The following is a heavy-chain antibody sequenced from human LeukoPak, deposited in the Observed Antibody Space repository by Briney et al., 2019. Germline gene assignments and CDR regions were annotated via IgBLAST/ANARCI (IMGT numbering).Heavy chain of an antibody. Sequence: ASVKVSCKASGYTXTGYYMHWVRQAPGQGLEWMGWIKPNSGGTKHVQKFQGRVTMTRDTSISTAYLELRRLTSDDTAVYYCARGMATTGIPYDYWGQGTLVTVSA. CDR3: ARGMATTGIPYDY. V-gene: IGHV1-2*02. J-gene: IGHJ4*02. CDR1: GYTXTGYY. CDR2: IKPNSGGT. D-gene: IGHD1-26*01.